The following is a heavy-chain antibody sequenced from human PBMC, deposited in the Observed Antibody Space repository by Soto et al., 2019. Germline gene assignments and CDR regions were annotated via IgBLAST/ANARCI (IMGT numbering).Heavy chain of an antibody. CDR2: IYYSGST. Sequence: QLQLQESGPGLVKPSETLSLTCTVSGGSVSSSSYFWGWIRQPPGKGLEWIGSIYYSGSTYYNPSLKSRVTISVDTSKNQFSLKLSSVTAADTGVYYCARIKQLVDRDYWGQGTLVTVSS. CDR1: GGSVSSSSYF. CDR3: ARIKQLVDRDY. D-gene: IGHD6-6*01. J-gene: IGHJ4*02. V-gene: IGHV4-39*01.